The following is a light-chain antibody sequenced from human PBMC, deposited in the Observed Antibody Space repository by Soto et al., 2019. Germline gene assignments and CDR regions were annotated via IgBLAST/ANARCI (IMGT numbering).Light chain of an antibody. CDR3: QQYGGSPPLT. Sequence: EIVLTQSPGPLSLSPGERATLSCRASQSVYNNYFAWYQQKPGQAPRLLIYDASTRATGVPDRFRGSGSGTDFTLTIDTLEPEDLAIYYCQQYGGSPPLTFGGGTKVEIK. CDR1: QSVYNNY. J-gene: IGKJ4*01. V-gene: IGKV3-20*01. CDR2: DAS.